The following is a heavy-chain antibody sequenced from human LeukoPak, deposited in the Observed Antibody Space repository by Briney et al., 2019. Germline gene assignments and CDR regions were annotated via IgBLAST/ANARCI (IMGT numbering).Heavy chain of an antibody. CDR3: AKIGVGIVVVPAAMRADY. V-gene: IGHV3-30*02. Sequence: GGSLRLSCAASGFTFSSYGMHWVRQAPGKGLEWVAFIRYDGSNKYYADSVKGRFTISRDNSRNTLYLQMNSLRAEDTAVYYCAKIGVGIVVVPAAMRADYWGQGTLVTVSS. CDR1: GFTFSSYG. J-gene: IGHJ4*02. CDR2: IRYDGSNK. D-gene: IGHD2-2*01.